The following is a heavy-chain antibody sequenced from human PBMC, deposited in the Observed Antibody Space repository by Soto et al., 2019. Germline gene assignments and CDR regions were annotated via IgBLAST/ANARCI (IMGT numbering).Heavy chain of an antibody. CDR2: IKSKAYGGTI. J-gene: IGHJ4*02. V-gene: IGHV3-49*03. CDR3: ARHMKSDY. D-gene: IGHD2-21*01. Sequence: PGGSLRLSCTGSGFTFGDYSMSWLRQAPGKGLEWVGFIKSKAYGGTIEYAASVKGRFTISRDDSKSIAYLQMNSLKIEDTALYYCARHMKSDYWGQGTLVTVSS. CDR1: GFTFGDYS.